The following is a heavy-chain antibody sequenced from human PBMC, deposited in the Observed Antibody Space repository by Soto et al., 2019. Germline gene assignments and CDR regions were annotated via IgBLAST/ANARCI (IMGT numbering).Heavy chain of an antibody. V-gene: IGHV3-21*01. CDR3: VRDLKGYSSGRGPIDY. Sequence: EVQLVESGGGLVKPGGSLRLSCAASGFTFSSYSMNWVRQAPGKGLEWVSSISSSSSYIYYADSVKGRFTISRDNAKNSLYLQMNSLRAEDTAVYYCVRDLKGYSSGRGPIDYWGQGTLVTVSS. J-gene: IGHJ4*02. CDR2: ISSSSSYI. D-gene: IGHD6-19*01. CDR1: GFTFSSYS.